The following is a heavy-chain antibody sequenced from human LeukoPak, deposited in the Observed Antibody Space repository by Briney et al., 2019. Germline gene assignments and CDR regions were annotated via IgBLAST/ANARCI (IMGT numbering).Heavy chain of an antibody. Sequence: SETLSLTCAVYGGSFSGYYWSWIRQPPGKGLEGIGEINHSGSTNYNPSLKSRVTISVDTSKNQFSLKLSSVTAADTAVYYCARQRRGYCSSTSCQPLPYYYYMDVWGKGTTVTVSS. CDR1: GGSFSGYY. V-gene: IGHV4-34*01. CDR3: ARQRRGYCSSTSCQPLPYYYYMDV. CDR2: INHSGST. D-gene: IGHD2-2*01. J-gene: IGHJ6*03.